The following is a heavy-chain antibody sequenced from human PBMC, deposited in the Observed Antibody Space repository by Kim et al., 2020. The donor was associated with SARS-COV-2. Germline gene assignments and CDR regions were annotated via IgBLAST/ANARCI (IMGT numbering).Heavy chain of an antibody. CDR2: IWYDGSNK. Sequence: GGSLRLSCAASGFTFSSYGMHWVRQAPGKGLEWVAVIWYDGSNKYYADSVKGRFTISRDNSKNTLYLQMNSLRAEDTAVYYCAKDGYSSGWHELGAFDIWGQGTMVAVSS. D-gene: IGHD6-25*01. V-gene: IGHV3-33*06. CDR1: GFTFSSYG. J-gene: IGHJ3*02. CDR3: AKDGYSSGWHELGAFDI.